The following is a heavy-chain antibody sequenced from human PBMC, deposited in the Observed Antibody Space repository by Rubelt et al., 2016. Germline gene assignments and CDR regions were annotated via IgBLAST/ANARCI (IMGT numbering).Heavy chain of an antibody. J-gene: IGHJ4*02. CDR2: ISNSGST. CDR1: GGSISHGDYF. V-gene: IGHV4-31*03. Sequence: QLQLQESGPGLVKPSETLSLTCTVSGGSISHGDYFWSWIRQHPRKGLEWIGYISNSGSTYYNPSLRSRVTISQDASKNQFSLSRSAVTAAELAVYYCARGFYYFDYWGQGTLVTVSS. CDR3: ARGFYYFDY. D-gene: IGHD3-3*01.